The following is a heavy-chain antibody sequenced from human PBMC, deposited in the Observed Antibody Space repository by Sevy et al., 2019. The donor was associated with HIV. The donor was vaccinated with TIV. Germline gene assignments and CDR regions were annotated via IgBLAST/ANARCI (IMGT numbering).Heavy chain of an antibody. J-gene: IGHJ4*02. D-gene: IGHD2-15*01. CDR3: VRDGWNY. CDR2: MTSSGSSI. CDR1: GFTFSTST. V-gene: IGHV3-21*01. Sequence: GGSLRLSCAASGFTFSTSTMNWVRQAPGKGLEWVSLMTSSGSSILYADSLKGRFTISRDNAKNSVFLQMNSLRVEYTAVYYCVRDGWNYWGQGTLVTVSS.